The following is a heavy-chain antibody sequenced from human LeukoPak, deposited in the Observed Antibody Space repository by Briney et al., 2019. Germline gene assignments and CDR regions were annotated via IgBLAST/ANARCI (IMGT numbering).Heavy chain of an antibody. J-gene: IGHJ4*02. CDR3: ARTLGYYFDY. CDR1: GFTFSSYS. Sequence: GGSLRLSCAASGFTFSSYSMNWVRQAPGKGLEWVSYISSSSSTIYYADSVKGRFTISRDNAKNSLYLQMNSLRAEDTAVYYCARTLGYYFDYWGQGTLVTVPS. CDR2: ISSSSSTI. V-gene: IGHV3-48*04. D-gene: IGHD7-27*01.